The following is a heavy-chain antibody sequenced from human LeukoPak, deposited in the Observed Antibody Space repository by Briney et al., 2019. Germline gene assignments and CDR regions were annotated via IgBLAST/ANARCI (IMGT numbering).Heavy chain of an antibody. CDR1: GYTFTDYY. CDR2: VIPSSGGT. CDR3: APFNHDQNMFDQ. V-gene: IGHV1-2*02. D-gene: IGHD2/OR15-2a*01. J-gene: IGHJ4*02. Sequence: ASVKVSCKASGYTFTDYYMHWVRQAPGQGLEWMGWVIPSSGGTTYAEKFQDRVAMTRDTSTSTAYMELTRLTSADTAVYYCAPFNHDQNMFDQWGQGTLVTVSS.